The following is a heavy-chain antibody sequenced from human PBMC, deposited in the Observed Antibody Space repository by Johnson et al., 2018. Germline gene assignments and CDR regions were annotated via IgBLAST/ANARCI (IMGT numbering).Heavy chain of an antibody. Sequence: QVQLQESGPGLVKPSQTLSLTCSVSGGSISSGSYYWTWIRQPAGKALEWIGRIETDGGTIYNPSLKSRVTISLDTSKNQFSLRLTSVTVADTAVDSCARYGDYQPSPPKGVRWFDPWGQGTLVTVSS. D-gene: IGHD4-17*01. CDR2: IETDGGT. CDR3: ARYGDYQPSPPKGVRWFDP. V-gene: IGHV4-61*02. J-gene: IGHJ5*02. CDR1: GGSISSGSYY.